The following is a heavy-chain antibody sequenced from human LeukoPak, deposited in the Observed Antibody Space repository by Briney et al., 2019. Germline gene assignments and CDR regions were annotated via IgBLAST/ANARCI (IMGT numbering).Heavy chain of an antibody. V-gene: IGHV3-30*18. Sequence: PGGSLRLSCAASGFTFSSYGMHWVRQAPGKGLEWVAVISYDGSNKYYADSVKGRFTISRDNSKNTLYPQMNSLRAEDTAVYYCAKEVRGYCSGGSCYPLDYWGQGTLVTVSS. J-gene: IGHJ4*02. CDR1: GFTFSSYG. CDR3: AKEVRGYCSGGSCYPLDY. D-gene: IGHD2-15*01. CDR2: ISYDGSNK.